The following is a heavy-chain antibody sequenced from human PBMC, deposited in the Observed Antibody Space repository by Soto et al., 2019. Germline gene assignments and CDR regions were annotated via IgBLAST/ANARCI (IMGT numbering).Heavy chain of an antibody. V-gene: IGHV3-30*03. J-gene: IGHJ4*02. CDR3: ARGYEIGSWYGY. CDR1: GFTFSSYG. D-gene: IGHD6-13*01. Sequence: SGGSLRLSCAASGFTFSSYGMHWVRQAPGKGLEWVAVISYDGSNKNYADSVKGRFTISRDNSKNTLYLQMNSLRAEDTAVYYCARGYEIGSWYGYWGQGTLVTVSS. CDR2: ISYDGSNK.